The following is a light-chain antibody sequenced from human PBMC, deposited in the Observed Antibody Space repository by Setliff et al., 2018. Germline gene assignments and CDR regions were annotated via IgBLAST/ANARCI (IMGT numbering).Light chain of an antibody. Sequence: QSALAQPASVSGSPGQSITISCTGTSRDIGGYNYVSWYQQHPGKAPKLIIYDVTNRPSGVSDRFSGSKSGNTASLTISGLQAEDEADYYCSSYTGSNSHVFGTGTRSPS. CDR1: SRDIGGYNY. CDR2: DVT. V-gene: IGLV2-14*03. CDR3: SSYTGSNSHV. J-gene: IGLJ1*01.